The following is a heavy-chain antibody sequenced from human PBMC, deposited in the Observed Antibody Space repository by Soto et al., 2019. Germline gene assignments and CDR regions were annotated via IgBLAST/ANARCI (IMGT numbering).Heavy chain of an antibody. CDR2: ISAYSGNT. Sequence: GASVKVSCKASGYTFLIYGISWVRQAPGQGLEWMGWISAYSGNTDYAQRLQDRVTLTTDTSTSTAYMELRSLRSDDTAVYYCARNPSGSSFDYWGQGTLVTASS. J-gene: IGHJ4*02. CDR3: ARNPSGSSFDY. D-gene: IGHD1-26*01. V-gene: IGHV1-18*01. CDR1: GYTFLIYG.